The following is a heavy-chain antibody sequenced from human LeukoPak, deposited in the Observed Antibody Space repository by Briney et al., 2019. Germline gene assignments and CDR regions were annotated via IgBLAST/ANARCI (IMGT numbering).Heavy chain of an antibody. CDR2: INPNSGGT. D-gene: IGHD2-2*01. J-gene: IGHJ5*02. CDR3: ARGGSSCCYNWFDP. CDR1: GYTFTGYY. Sequence: ASVKVSCKASGYTFTGYYMHWVRQAPGQGLEWMGRINPNSGGTNYAQKFQGRVTMTRDTSISTAYMELSRLRSDDTAVYYCARGGSSCCYNWFDPWGQGTLVTVSS. V-gene: IGHV1-2*06.